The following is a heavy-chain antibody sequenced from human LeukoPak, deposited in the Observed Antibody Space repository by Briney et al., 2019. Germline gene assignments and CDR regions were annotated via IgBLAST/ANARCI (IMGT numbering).Heavy chain of an antibody. CDR3: ARGRAQWLGGASDV. CDR2: INHSGST. Sequence: SETLYLTCAAYGGSFSGYYWSWIRQPPGKGLEWIGEINHSGSTNYNPSLKGRVTISVDPSKNQFSLKLSSVTAADTAVYCCARGRAQWLGGASDVWGKGTTVTVPS. J-gene: IGHJ6*04. D-gene: IGHD6-19*01. CDR1: GGSFSGYY. V-gene: IGHV4-34*01.